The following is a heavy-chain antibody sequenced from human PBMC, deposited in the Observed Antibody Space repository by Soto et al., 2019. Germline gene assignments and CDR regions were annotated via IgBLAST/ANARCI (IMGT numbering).Heavy chain of an antibody. CDR3: ARDPGDYGMAV. CDR2: ISGSDSNT. D-gene: IGHD3-10*01. CDR1: GFSFGSYA. Sequence: GGSLRLSCAASGFSFGSYALSWVRQAPGKGLEWVSTISGSDSNTYYADSVKGRFTISRDNAKNSLYLQMNSLRAEDTAVYYCARDPGDYGMAVWGQGTTVAASS. J-gene: IGHJ6*02. V-gene: IGHV3-21*01.